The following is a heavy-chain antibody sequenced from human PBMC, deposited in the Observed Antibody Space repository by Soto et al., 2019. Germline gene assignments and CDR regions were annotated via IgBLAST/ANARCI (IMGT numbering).Heavy chain of an antibody. V-gene: IGHV3-64D*06. Sequence: GGSLRLSCSASGFIFSESTIYWVRQVPGKGLEAISAVSTSGRGTYYADSVKDRFTISRDNSKNTLFLQMGSLRPEDTAIYYCVKQAHGLDGVAFDYWGQGTQVTVSS. CDR2: VSTSGRGT. D-gene: IGHD2-15*01. CDR3: VKQAHGLDGVAFDY. J-gene: IGHJ4*02. CDR1: GFIFSEST.